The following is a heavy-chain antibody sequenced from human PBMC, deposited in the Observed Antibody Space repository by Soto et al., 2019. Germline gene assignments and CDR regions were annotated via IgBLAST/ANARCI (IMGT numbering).Heavy chain of an antibody. J-gene: IGHJ4*02. Sequence: PGGSLRLSCAASGFTFSSYGMHWVRQAPGKGLEWVAVISYDGSNKYYADSVKGRFTISRDNSKNTLYLQMNSLRAEDTAVYYCAKDLREQPGADYWGQGTLVTVSS. CDR3: AKDLREQPGADY. D-gene: IGHD6-13*01. V-gene: IGHV3-30*18. CDR2: ISYDGSNK. CDR1: GFTFSSYG.